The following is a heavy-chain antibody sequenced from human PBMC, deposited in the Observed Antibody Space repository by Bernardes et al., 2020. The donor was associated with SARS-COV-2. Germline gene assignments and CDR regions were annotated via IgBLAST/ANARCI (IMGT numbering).Heavy chain of an antibody. V-gene: IGHV3-48*01. J-gene: IGHJ4*02. CDR3: AGGDYLQGGDY. Sequence: VGSLILSCEASGFSFSESAMNWVRQAPGTGLAWLSYISSRSTTIYVADSVKGRFTISRDNSKNSLFLQMNSLRADDTAVYYCAGGDYLQGGDYWGQGTLVTVAS. CDR1: GFSFSESA. D-gene: IGHD4-17*01. CDR2: ISSRSTTI.